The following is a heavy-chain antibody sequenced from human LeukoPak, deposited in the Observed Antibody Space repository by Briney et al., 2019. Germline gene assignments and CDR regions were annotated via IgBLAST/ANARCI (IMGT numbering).Heavy chain of an antibody. V-gene: IGHV1-69*06. Sequence: SVKVSCKASGGTFSSHAISWVRQAPGQGLEWMGGIIPIFGTANYTQKFQGRVTITADKSTSTAYMELSSLRSEDTAVYYCARGRGAKSQLLFYYYYYMDVWGKGTTVTVSS. CDR1: GGTFSSHA. CDR3: ARGRGAKSQLLFYYYYYMDV. J-gene: IGHJ6*03. CDR2: IIPIFGTA. D-gene: IGHD2-2*01.